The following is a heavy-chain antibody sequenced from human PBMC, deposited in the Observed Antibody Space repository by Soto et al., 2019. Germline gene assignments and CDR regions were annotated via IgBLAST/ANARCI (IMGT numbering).Heavy chain of an antibody. V-gene: IGHV3-30-3*01. Sequence: GGSLRLSCAASGFTFSSYAMHWVRQAPGKGLEWVAVISYDGSNKYYADSVKGRFTISRDNSKNTLYLQMNSLRAEDTAVYYCARGDEYYDSSGYGYFQHWGQGTLVTVSS. D-gene: IGHD3-22*01. CDR1: GFTFSSYA. J-gene: IGHJ1*01. CDR3: ARGDEYYDSSGYGYFQH. CDR2: ISYDGSNK.